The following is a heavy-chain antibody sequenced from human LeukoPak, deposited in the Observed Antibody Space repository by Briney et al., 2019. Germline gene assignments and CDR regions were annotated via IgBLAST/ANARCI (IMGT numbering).Heavy chain of an antibody. D-gene: IGHD3-10*01. CDR3: ARGGVRGVIGAWFDP. J-gene: IGHJ5*02. V-gene: IGHV4-4*07. Sequence: SETLSLTCTVSGGSISSYYWSWIRQPAGKGLEWIGRIYTSGSTNYNPSLKSRVTMSVDTSKNQFSLKLSSVTAADTAVYYCARGGVRGVIGAWFDPWGQETLVTVSS. CDR2: IYTSGST. CDR1: GGSISSYY.